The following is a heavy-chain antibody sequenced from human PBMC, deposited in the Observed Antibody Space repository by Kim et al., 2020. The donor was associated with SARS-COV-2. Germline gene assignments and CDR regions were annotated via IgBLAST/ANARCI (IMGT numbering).Heavy chain of an antibody. CDR1: GGSFSGYY. V-gene: IGHV4-34*01. D-gene: IGHD6-19*01. CDR3: ARGRRWAVAGTPFDY. J-gene: IGHJ4*02. CDR2: INHSGST. Sequence: SETLSLTCAVYGGSFSGYYWSWIRQPPGKGLEWIGEINHSGSTNYNPSLKSRVTISVDTSKNQFSLKLSSVTAADTAVYYCARGRRWAVAGTPFDYWGQGTLVTVSS.